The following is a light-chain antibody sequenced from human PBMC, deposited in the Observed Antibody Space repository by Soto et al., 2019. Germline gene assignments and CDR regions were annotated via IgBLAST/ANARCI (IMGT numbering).Light chain of an antibody. Sequence: EIVLTQSPGTLSLSPGERATLSCRASQSVSSNYLVWYQQKPGQAPRLLVFDASNRATGIPDRFSGSGSGTDFTLTISRLDPEDSAVYYCQQYGSSPLTFGGGTKVEIK. J-gene: IGKJ4*01. V-gene: IGKV3-20*01. CDR1: QSVSSNY. CDR3: QQYGSSPLT. CDR2: DAS.